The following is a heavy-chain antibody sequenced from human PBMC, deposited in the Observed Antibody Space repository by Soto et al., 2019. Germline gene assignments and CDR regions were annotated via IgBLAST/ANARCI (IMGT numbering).Heavy chain of an antibody. D-gene: IGHD5-12*01. J-gene: IGHJ4*02. Sequence: QVQLVQSGAEVKKPESSVKVSCKAPGGTFSTYAISWVRQAPGQGLEWMGGIIPMFGTANYAQRFQDRVTITADESTNTVYVELSSLRSEDTAVYFCASGIQVWLRRINNGYSGWGPGTLVTVSS. CDR2: IIPMFGTA. V-gene: IGHV1-69*12. CDR1: GGTFSTYA. CDR3: ASGIQVWLRRINNGYSG.